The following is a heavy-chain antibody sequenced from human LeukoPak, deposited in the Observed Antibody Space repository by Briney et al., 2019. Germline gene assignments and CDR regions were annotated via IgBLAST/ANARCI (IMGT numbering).Heavy chain of an antibody. V-gene: IGHV3-53*01. Sequence: GGSLRLSCAASGFTVSGNYMSWVRQAPGKGLEWVSVIYSGGRTYNADSVKGRFTISRDNSKNTLYLQMNSLRAEDTAVYYCARGCDSNGYYCQFDYWGQGTLVTVSS. J-gene: IGHJ4*02. CDR1: GFTVSGNY. CDR2: IYSGGRT. D-gene: IGHD3-22*01. CDR3: ARGCDSNGYYCQFDY.